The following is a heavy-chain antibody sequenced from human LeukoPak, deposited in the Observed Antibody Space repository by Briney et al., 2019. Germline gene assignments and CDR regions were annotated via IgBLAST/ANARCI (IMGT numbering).Heavy chain of an antibody. CDR3: ARAPGYMGYYFDY. Sequence: GGSLRLSCAASGFTFSSYSMNWVRQAPGRGLEWVSSITGGSNYIDYADSVKGRFTISRDNAKNSLYLRMNSLRAEDTAVYYCARAPGYMGYYFDYWGQATLVTVSS. D-gene: IGHD6-13*01. J-gene: IGHJ4*02. CDR1: GFTFSSYS. V-gene: IGHV3-21*01. CDR2: ITGGSNYI.